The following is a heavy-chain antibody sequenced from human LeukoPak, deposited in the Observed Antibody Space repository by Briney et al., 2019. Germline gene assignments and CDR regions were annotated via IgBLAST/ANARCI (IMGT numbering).Heavy chain of an antibody. J-gene: IGHJ4*02. D-gene: IGHD6-13*01. CDR3: ARVLKRAIAAAGTDY. CDR2: ISSSSSTI. CDR1: GFTFSSYS. V-gene: IGHV3-48*04. Sequence: GGSLRLSCAASGFTFSSYSMNWVRQAPGKGLEWVSYISSSSSTIYYADSVKGRFTISRDNAKNSLYLQMNSLRAEDTAVYYCARVLKRAIAAAGTDYWGQGTLVTVSS.